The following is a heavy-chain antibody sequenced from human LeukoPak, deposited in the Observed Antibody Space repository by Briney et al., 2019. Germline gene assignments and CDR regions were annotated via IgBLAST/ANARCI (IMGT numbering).Heavy chain of an antibody. Sequence: GGSLRLSCAASGFTFSRYEGNWVRQAPGKGLEWVANIKQDGSEKYYVDSVKGRFTISRDNAKNSLYLQMNSLRAEDTAVYYCARDGRADYYDSSGYYSDYWGQGTLVTVSS. CDR1: GFTFSRYE. V-gene: IGHV3-7*01. J-gene: IGHJ4*02. D-gene: IGHD3-22*01. CDR3: ARDGRADYYDSSGYYSDY. CDR2: IKQDGSEK.